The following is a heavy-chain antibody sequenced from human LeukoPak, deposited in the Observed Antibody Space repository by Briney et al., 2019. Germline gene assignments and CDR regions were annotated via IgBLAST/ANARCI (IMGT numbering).Heavy chain of an antibody. D-gene: IGHD3-22*01. J-gene: IGHJ5*02. CDR1: GYTFTTYD. Sequence: ASATVSFTASGYTFTTYDINWVRQAPGQGLEWMGWMNSISGNTGYAQKFQGRVTITRATSINTANMELSSLTSEDTGVYYCARAMFYYDSSGYCAWFDPWGQGTQVTVSS. CDR3: ARAMFYYDSSGYCAWFDP. V-gene: IGHV1-8*01. CDR2: MNSISGNT.